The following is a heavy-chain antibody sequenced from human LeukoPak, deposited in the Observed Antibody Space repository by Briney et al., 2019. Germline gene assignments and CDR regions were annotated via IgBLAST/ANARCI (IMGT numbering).Heavy chain of an antibody. Sequence: PGRSLRLSCAASGFTFSSYGMHWVRQAPGKGLEWVAVIWYDGSNKYYADSVKGRFTISRDNSKNTLYLQMNSLRAEDTAAYYCARTLAVADAFDYWGQGTLVTVSS. CDR2: IWYDGSNK. V-gene: IGHV3-33*01. CDR1: GFTFSSYG. CDR3: ARTLAVADAFDY. J-gene: IGHJ4*02. D-gene: IGHD6-19*01.